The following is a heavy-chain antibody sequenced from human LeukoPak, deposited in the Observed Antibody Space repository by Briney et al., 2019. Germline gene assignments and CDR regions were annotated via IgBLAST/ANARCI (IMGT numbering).Heavy chain of an antibody. CDR3: ATTSYYYGPGPRALDY. V-gene: IGHV1-46*01. CDR2: INPSGGST. J-gene: IGHJ4*02. D-gene: IGHD3-10*01. CDR1: GYTFTIYY. Sequence: ASVKVSFKASGYTFTIYYMHWVRQAPGQGREWMGIINPSGGSTSYAQKFQGRVTITRDTSTSTVYMELSSLRSEATAVYYCATTSYYYGPGPRALDYWGQGPLVTVS.